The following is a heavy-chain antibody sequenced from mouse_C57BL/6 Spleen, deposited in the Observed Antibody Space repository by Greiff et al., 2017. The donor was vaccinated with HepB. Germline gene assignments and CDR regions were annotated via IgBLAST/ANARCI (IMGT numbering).Heavy chain of an antibody. CDR1: GYTFTDYY. CDR2: INPNNGGT. V-gene: IGHV1-26*01. Sequence: VQLQQSGPELVKPGASVKISCKASGYTFTDYYMNWVKQSHGKSLEWMGDINPNNGGTSYNQKFKGKATLTVDKSSSTAYMELRSLTSEDSAVYYCARELLRSYWDFDVWGTGTTVTVSS. J-gene: IGHJ1*03. D-gene: IGHD1-1*01. CDR3: ARELLRSYWDFDV.